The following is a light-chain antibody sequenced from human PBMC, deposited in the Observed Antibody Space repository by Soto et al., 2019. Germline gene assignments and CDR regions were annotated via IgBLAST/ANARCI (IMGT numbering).Light chain of an antibody. CDR3: QQYYSTPHT. V-gene: IGKV4-1*01. J-gene: IGKJ2*01. CDR2: WAS. CDR1: QSVLFASNDKNY. Sequence: DIVMTQSPDSLAVSLGERATINCKSSQSVLFASNDKNYLAWYQQLPGQPPKLLIYWASTRESGVPDRFRGSGSWTDFTLTISSLQAEDVAVYFCQQYYSTPHTFGQGTRLEIK.